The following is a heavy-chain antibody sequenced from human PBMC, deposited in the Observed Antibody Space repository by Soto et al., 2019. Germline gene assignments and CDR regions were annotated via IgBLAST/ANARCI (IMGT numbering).Heavy chain of an antibody. J-gene: IGHJ4*02. CDR1: GFSLSDDTMG. Sequence: QVTLKESGPVLVKPTETLTLTCSVSGFSLSDDTMGVIWVRQSPGKAPVWLVQIISNHGKSFRNSLQSRITVYEDTSKSQVVLMLTNIDPEDAGTYYCARIVVRGTIPTFDYSGQGTLVTVSS. CDR3: ARIVVRGTIPTFDY. D-gene: IGHD1-7*01. V-gene: IGHV2-26*01. CDR2: IISNHGK.